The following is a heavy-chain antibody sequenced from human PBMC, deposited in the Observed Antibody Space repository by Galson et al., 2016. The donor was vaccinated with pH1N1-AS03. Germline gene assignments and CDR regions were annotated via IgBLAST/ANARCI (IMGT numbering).Heavy chain of an antibody. CDR3: AKGRELCCYYYGMDV. D-gene: IGHD3-10*01. J-gene: IGHJ6*02. CDR2: GGGAGGSA. V-gene: IGHV3-23*01. CDR1: GFTFSSFA. Sequence: SLRLSCAASGFTFSSFAMNWVRQAPGKGLEWVAGGGGAGGSAHYADSVKGRFTISRDNSKNTLYLQMDSLRAEDTAVYHCAKGRELCCYYYGMDVWGRGTTVTVSS.